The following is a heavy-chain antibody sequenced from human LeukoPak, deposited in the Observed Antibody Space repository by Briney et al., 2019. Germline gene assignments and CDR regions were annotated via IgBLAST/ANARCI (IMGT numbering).Heavy chain of an antibody. CDR2: ISNSGEAT. D-gene: IGHD6-19*01. Sequence: GGSLRLSCAASGFTFSSYAMSWVRQAPGKGLEWVSSISNSGEATYYGDSVKGRFTISRDNSKNTLYLQMNSLRAEDTAVYYCASPAGRIAVAGTGIQASYWGQGTLVTVSS. CDR3: ASPAGRIAVAGTGIQASY. CDR1: GFTFSSYA. J-gene: IGHJ4*02. V-gene: IGHV3-23*01.